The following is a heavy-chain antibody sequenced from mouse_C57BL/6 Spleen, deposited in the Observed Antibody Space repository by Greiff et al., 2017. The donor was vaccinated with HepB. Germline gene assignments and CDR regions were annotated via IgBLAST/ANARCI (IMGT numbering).Heavy chain of an antibody. J-gene: IGHJ4*01. Sequence: VQRVESGPGLVAPSQSLSITCTVSGFSLTSYGVDWVRQSPGKGLEWLGVIWGVGSTNYNSALKSRLSISKDNSKSQVFLKMNSLQTDDTAMYYCTRTAYYGNYEGAMDYWGQGTSVTVSS. D-gene: IGHD2-10*01. V-gene: IGHV2-6*01. CDR2: IWGVGST. CDR3: TRTAYYGNYEGAMDY. CDR1: GFSLTSYG.